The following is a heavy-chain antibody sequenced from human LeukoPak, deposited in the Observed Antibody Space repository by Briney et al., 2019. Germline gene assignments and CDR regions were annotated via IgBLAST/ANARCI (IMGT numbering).Heavy chain of an antibody. CDR1: GGTFSSYA. Sequence: GASVKVSCKASGGTFSSYAISWVRQAPGQGLEWMGRIIPILGIANYAQKFQGRVTITADKSTSTAYMELSSLRSEDTAVYYCARGRAPVVTAPRRSWFDPWGQGTLVTVSS. V-gene: IGHV1-69*04. D-gene: IGHD2-21*02. CDR2: IIPILGIA. J-gene: IGHJ5*02. CDR3: ARGRAPVVTAPRRSWFDP.